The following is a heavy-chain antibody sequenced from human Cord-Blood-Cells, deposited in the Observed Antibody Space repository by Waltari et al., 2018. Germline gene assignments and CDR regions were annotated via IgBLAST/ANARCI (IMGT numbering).Heavy chain of an antibody. CDR1: AGYFSGYY. D-gene: IGHD3-16*01. CDR2: INHSGRT. V-gene: IGHV4-34*01. Sequence: QLQLQQWAAGLLKPPETLFLTCAVYAGYFSGYYWSCTRQPPGKGLEWIGEINHSGRTNYNPSLKSRVTISVDTSKNQFSLKLSSVTAADTAVYYCARGPTWGYDAFDIWGQGTMVTVSS. J-gene: IGHJ3*02. CDR3: ARGPTWGYDAFDI.